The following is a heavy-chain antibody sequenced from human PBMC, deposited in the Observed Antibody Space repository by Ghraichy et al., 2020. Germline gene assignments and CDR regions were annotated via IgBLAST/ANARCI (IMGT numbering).Heavy chain of an antibody. J-gene: IGHJ3*01. D-gene: IGHD3-10*01. CDR3: TRAYYYDSRIYYSDAFDV. Sequence: GESLNISCTASGFTFGDYAMTWVRQAPGKGLEWVSFIRSNSYSGAPEYAASVKGRFAISRDDSKSIAYLQMNSLKTEDTAVYYCTRAYYYDSRIYYSDAFDVWGQGTMVTVSS. CDR2: IRSNSYSGAP. V-gene: IGHV3-49*04. CDR1: GFTFGDYA.